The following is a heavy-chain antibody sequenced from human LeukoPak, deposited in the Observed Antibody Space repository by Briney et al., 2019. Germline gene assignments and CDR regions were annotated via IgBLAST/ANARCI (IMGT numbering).Heavy chain of an antibody. Sequence: SETLSLTCAVYGGSFSGYYWSWIRQPPGQGLEWIGEINHSGSTNYNPSLKSRVTISVDTSKNQFSLKLSSVTAADTAVYYCARERYYYGSGKYYYYGMDVWGQGTTVTVSS. J-gene: IGHJ6*02. D-gene: IGHD3-10*01. CDR1: GGSFSGYY. V-gene: IGHV4-34*01. CDR2: INHSGST. CDR3: ARERYYYGSGKYYYYGMDV.